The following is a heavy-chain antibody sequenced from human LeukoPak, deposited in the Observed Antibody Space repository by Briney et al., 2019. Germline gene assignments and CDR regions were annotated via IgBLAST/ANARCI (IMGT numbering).Heavy chain of an antibody. D-gene: IGHD6-19*01. J-gene: IGHJ4*02. V-gene: IGHV3-33*08. Sequence: GGSLRLSCAASGFTFNDYALHWVRQAPGKGLEWVAFIWSDGSNDHYADSVKGRFTISRDNSKNTVCLQMNSLRVEDTAVYYCARDPSGSGWSLSDWGQGTPVTVSS. CDR2: IWSDGSND. CDR1: GFTFNDYA. CDR3: ARDPSGSGWSLSD.